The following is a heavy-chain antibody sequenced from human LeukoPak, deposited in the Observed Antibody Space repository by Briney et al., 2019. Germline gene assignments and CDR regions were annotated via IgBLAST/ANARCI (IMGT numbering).Heavy chain of an antibody. CDR2: ISWNSGSI. D-gene: IGHD3-16*02. Sequence: GGSLRLSCAASGFTFSDYYMSWIRQAPGKGLEWVSGISWNSGSIGYADSVKGRFTISRDNAKNSLYLQMNSLRAEDTALYYCAKDMDYVWGSYRMDYWGQGTLVTVSS. V-gene: IGHV3-9*01. CDR3: AKDMDYVWGSYRMDY. CDR1: GFTFSDYY. J-gene: IGHJ4*02.